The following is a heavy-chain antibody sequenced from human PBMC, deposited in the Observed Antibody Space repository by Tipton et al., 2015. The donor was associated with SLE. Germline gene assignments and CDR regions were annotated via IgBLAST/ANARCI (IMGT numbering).Heavy chain of an antibody. Sequence: TLSLTCTVSGDSVSSYYWSWIRQPPGRGLEWIGYVYYSGSTNYNPSLKSRVTISVDTSKNQFSLKLSSVTAADTAVYYCARDLGMTAKNAMDVWGQGTTVTVTS. V-gene: IGHV4-59*02. CDR1: GDSVSSYY. J-gene: IGHJ6*02. CDR3: ARDLGMTAKNAMDV. CDR2: VYYSGST. D-gene: IGHD6-13*01.